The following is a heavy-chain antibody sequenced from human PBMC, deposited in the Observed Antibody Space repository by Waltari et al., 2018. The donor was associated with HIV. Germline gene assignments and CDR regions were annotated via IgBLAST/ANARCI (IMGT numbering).Heavy chain of an antibody. CDR3: AKDNGFGTYYYYHGMDV. CDR2: ISNDGTNK. Sequence: QVQLVESEGGVVQPGGSLRLSCAASGFVFNNFGIYWVRQAPGKGLEWVAYISNDGTNKKYGDSVKGRFTIARDNSKNTVQLEMKSLRVEDTAVYYCAKDNGFGTYYYYHGMDVWGQGTAVTVSS. CDR1: GFVFNNFG. J-gene: IGHJ6*02. D-gene: IGHD1-1*01. V-gene: IGHV3-30*02.